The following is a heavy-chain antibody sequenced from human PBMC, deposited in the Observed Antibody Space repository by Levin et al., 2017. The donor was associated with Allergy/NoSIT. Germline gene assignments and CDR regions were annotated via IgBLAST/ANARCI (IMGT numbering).Heavy chain of an antibody. CDR1: GFTFSSYG. V-gene: IGHV3-33*01. Sequence: AGGSLRLSCAASGFTFSSYGMHWVRQAPGKGLEWVAVIWYDGSNKYYADSVKGRFTISRDNSKNTLYLQMNSLRAEDTAVYYCAREGSGYYRWFDPWGQGTLVTVSS. CDR2: IWYDGSNK. CDR3: AREGSGYYRWFDP. J-gene: IGHJ5*02. D-gene: IGHD3-22*01.